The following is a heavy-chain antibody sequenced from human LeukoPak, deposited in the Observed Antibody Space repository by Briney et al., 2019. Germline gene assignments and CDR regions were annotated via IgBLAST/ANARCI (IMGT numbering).Heavy chain of an antibody. CDR3: ASRYGSNTSCFPYYFVY. J-gene: IGHJ4*02. CDR2: IFHGHSDT. Sequence: GESLKISCKASGYSFTTYWISWVRQMPPKGLEWMGIIFHGHSDTRYSPSFQGHVTISADKSSNTAYLQWNSLRASDTAMYYCASRYGSNTSCFPYYFVYWGQGTLVIVSS. CDR1: GYSFTTYW. V-gene: IGHV5-51*01. D-gene: IGHD2-2*01.